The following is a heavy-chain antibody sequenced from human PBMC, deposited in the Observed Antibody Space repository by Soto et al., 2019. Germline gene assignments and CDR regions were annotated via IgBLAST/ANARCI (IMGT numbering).Heavy chain of an antibody. CDR2: ISGSGGST. J-gene: IGHJ4*02. V-gene: IGHV3-23*01. D-gene: IGHD3-10*01. CDR1: GFTFSSYA. Sequence: PGGSLRLSCAASGFTFSSYAMSWARQAPGKGLEWVSAISGSGGSTYYADSVKGRFTISRDNSKNTLYLQMNSLRAEDTAVYYCAKGHYGSGSYYNDHFDYWGQGTLVTVS. CDR3: AKGHYGSGSYYNDHFDY.